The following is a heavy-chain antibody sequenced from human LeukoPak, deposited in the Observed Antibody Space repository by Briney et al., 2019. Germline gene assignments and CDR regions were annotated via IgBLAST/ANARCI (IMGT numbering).Heavy chain of an antibody. CDR1: GGSIGSGDYY. V-gene: IGHV4-61*08. CDR2: IYYSGST. D-gene: IGHD4-17*01. Sequence: SETLSLTCTVSGGSIGSGDYYWSWIRQPPGKGLEWIGYIYYSGSTNYNPSLKSRVTISVDTSKNQFSLKLSSVTAADTAVYYCARGPGDYGDFDDAFDIWGQGTMVTVSS. J-gene: IGHJ3*02. CDR3: ARGPGDYGDFDDAFDI.